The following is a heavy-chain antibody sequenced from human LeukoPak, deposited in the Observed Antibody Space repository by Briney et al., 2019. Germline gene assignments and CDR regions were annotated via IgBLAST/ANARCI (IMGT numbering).Heavy chain of an antibody. J-gene: IGHJ4*02. CDR1: GFTFSSYA. CDR3: ARGIGVLRFLEWLFPLDY. D-gene: IGHD3-3*01. V-gene: IGHV3-30-3*01. CDR2: ISYGGSNK. Sequence: GGSQRLSCAASGFTFSSYAMHWVRQAPGKGLEWVAVISYGGSNKYYADSVKGRFTISRDNSKNTLYLQMNSLRAEDTAVYYCARGIGVLRFLEWLFPLDYWGQGTLVTVSS.